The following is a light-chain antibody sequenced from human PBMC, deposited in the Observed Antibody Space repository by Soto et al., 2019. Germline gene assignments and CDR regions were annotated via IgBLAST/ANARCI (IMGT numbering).Light chain of an antibody. CDR2: DVS. J-gene: IGLJ2*01. Sequence: QSALTQPASVSGSPGQSITISCTGTSSDVGGYNYVSWYQQHPGEAPKLMIYDVSNRPSGVSNRFSGSKSGNTASLTISGLQAEDEADYYCCSYTGSSTPVVFGGGTKLTVL. CDR1: SSDVGGYNY. CDR3: CSYTGSSTPVV. V-gene: IGLV2-14*03.